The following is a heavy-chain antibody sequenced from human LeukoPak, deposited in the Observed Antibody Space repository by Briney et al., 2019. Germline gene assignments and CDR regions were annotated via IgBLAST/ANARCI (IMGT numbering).Heavy chain of an antibody. Sequence: GGFLRLSCAASGFTFSSYSMNWVRQAPGKGLEWVSYISSSSTNIYYADSVKGRFTISRDNAKNSLCLQMNSLRAGDTAVYYCASGSRRFDYWGQGTLVTVSS. CDR1: GFTFSSYS. CDR3: ASGSRRFDY. D-gene: IGHD5-12*01. V-gene: IGHV3-48*01. J-gene: IGHJ4*02. CDR2: ISSSSTNI.